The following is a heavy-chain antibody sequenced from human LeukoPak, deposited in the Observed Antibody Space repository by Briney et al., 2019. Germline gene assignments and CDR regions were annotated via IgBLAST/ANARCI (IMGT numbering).Heavy chain of an antibody. CDR1: GASISSFY. D-gene: IGHD3-10*01. V-gene: IGHV4-59*01. J-gene: IGHJ4*02. CDR2: IFYTGAT. CDR3: ARAKPGSPPDY. Sequence: SETLSLTCTDSGASISSFYWSWIRQPPGKGLEYIGYIFYTGATNYNPSLKSRITISVDTSKNQFSLRLNSVTAADTAVYYSARAKPGSPPDYWGQGTLVTVSS.